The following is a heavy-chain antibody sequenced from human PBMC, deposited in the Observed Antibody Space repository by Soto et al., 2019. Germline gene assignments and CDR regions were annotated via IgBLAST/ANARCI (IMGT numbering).Heavy chain of an antibody. Sequence: PGGSLTLSCVAYGFSFSNYNMNWVRQAPGKGLEWVSYITDSSDTVHYADSVRGRFTISRDNAESSQYLQMNSLRDEDTAVYFCARDFGHGYYLDYWGRGPLFTVSS. CDR2: ITDSSDTV. CDR3: ARDFGHGYYLDY. J-gene: IGHJ4*02. CDR1: GFSFSNYN. V-gene: IGHV3-48*02. D-gene: IGHD3-3*01.